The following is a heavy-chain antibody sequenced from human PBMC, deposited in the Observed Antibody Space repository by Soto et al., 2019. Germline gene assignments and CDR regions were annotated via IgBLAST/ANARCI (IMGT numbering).Heavy chain of an antibody. V-gene: IGHV3-21*01. CDR2: ISSSSSYI. CDR3: ARVNYYDSSGYYSFDY. CDR1: GFTFSSYS. Sequence: EVQLVESGGGLVKPGRSLRLSCAASGFTFSSYSMNWVRQAPGKGLEWVSSISSSSSYIYYADSVKGRFTISRDNAKNSLYLQMNSLRAEDTAVYYCARVNYYDSSGYYSFDYWGQGTLVTVSS. J-gene: IGHJ4*02. D-gene: IGHD3-22*01.